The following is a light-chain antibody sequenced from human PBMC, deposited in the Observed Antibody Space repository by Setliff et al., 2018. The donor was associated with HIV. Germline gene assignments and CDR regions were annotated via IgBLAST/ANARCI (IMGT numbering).Light chain of an antibody. Sequence: QSVLTQSASVSGSPGQSITISCIGTSSDVGGYDFVSWYQQRPGKAPKLIIFDVSERPSGVSHRFSGSKSGNTASLTISGLQTEDEADYFCASYRSPATYVFGIGTKSPS. J-gene: IGLJ1*01. CDR1: SSDVGGYDF. CDR3: ASYRSPATYV. V-gene: IGLV2-14*03. CDR2: DVS.